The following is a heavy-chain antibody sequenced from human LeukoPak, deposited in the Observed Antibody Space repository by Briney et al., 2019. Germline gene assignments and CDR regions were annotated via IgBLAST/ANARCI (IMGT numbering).Heavy chain of an antibody. D-gene: IGHD3-16*01. CDR2: IYYSGST. CDR1: GGSMRGYY. J-gene: IGHJ3*02. V-gene: IGHV4-59*01. CDR3: AREGRGSWDDAFDI. Sequence: SETLSLTCTVSGGSMRGYYWSWIRQPPGKGLEWIGYIYYSGSTTYNPSLKSRVTISVDTSKNQFSLNLNSVTAADTAVYYCAREGRGSWDDAFDIWGQGTMVTVSS.